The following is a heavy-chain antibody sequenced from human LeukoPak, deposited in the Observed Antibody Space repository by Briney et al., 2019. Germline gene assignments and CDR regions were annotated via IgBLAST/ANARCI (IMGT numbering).Heavy chain of an antibody. CDR3: ARRMIAVAGTVVYYFDY. J-gene: IGHJ4*02. CDR1: GGSFSSSNYY. CDR2: IYYTGST. V-gene: IGHV4-39*01. Sequence: SETLSLTCTVSGGSFSSSNYYWSCIRQPPGKGLEWIASIYYTGSTYYNPSLKSRVTISVDTSKYQFSLKVSSVTAADTAVYYCARRMIAVAGTVVYYFDYWGQGTLVTVSS. D-gene: IGHD6-19*01.